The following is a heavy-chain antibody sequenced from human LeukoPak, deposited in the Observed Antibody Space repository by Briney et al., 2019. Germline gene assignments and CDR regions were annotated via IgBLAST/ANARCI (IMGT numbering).Heavy chain of an antibody. Sequence: ASVKVSCKASGGTFSSYAISWVRQAPGQGLEWMGGIIPIFGTANYAQKFQGRVTITTDESTSTAYMELSSLRSDDTAVYYCARAGSPPRGYSGHDKEDYWGQGTLVTVSS. CDR3: ARAGSPPRGYSGHDKEDY. D-gene: IGHD5-12*01. V-gene: IGHV1-69*05. J-gene: IGHJ4*02. CDR1: GGTFSSYA. CDR2: IIPIFGTA.